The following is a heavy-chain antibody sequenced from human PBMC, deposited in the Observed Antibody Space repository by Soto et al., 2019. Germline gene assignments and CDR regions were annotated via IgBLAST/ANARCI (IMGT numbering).Heavy chain of an antibody. J-gene: IGHJ4*02. V-gene: IGHV4-59*01. Sequence: NPWETLSLTCTVSGVSIISGSWSWIRQPPGKGLEWVGYISDRGNTNYTPSHKSRVTKSLNTPKKPYYLRLSYVTTADTAVYYWAGLIDYAGSPIDYWGQGTLVTVSS. CDR1: GVSIISGS. CDR3: AGLIDYAGSPIDY. D-gene: IGHD2-15*01. CDR2: ISDRGNT.